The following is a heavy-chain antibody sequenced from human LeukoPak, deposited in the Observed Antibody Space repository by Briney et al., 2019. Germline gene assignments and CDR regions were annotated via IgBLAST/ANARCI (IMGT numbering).Heavy chain of an antibody. V-gene: IGHV1-2*02. CDR1: GHTFTGYY. D-gene: IGHD5-12*01. J-gene: IGHJ4*02. CDR2: INPNSGGT. Sequence: ASVKVSCKASGHTFTGYYMHWVRQAPGQGLEWMGWINPNSGGTNYAQKFQGRVTMTRDTSISTAYMELSSLRSDDTAVYYCARSYSGHDFMIWGQGTLVTVSS. CDR3: ARSYSGHDFMI.